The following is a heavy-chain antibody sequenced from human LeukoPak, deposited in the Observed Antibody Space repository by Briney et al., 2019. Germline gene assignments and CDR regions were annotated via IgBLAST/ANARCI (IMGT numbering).Heavy chain of an antibody. V-gene: IGHV1-8*01. CDR3: ATDRRLVPDAFDI. CDR1: GYTFTSYD. CDR2: MNPNSGNT. D-gene: IGHD6-19*01. J-gene: IGHJ3*02. Sequence: ASVKVSCKASGYTFTSYDIDWVRQATGQGLEWMGWMNPNSGNTGYVQKFQGRVTMTRNTSISTAYMELSSLRSEDTAVYYCATDRRLVPDAFDIWGQGTMVTVSS.